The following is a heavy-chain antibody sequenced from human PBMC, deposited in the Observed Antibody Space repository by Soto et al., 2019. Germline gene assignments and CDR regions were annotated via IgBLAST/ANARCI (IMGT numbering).Heavy chain of an antibody. V-gene: IGHV4-4*07. D-gene: IGHD3-3*01. J-gene: IGHJ6*02. CDR1: GGAISSYY. CDR2: IYTSGST. Sequence: SETLSLTGTGAGGAISSYYWSWILQPAGKGLEWIGRIYTSGSTNYNPSLKSRVTMSVDTSKNQFSLKLSSVTAPDTAVYYCERGSGGVVLYGMDVWGQGTTVTVYS. CDR3: ERGSGGVVLYGMDV.